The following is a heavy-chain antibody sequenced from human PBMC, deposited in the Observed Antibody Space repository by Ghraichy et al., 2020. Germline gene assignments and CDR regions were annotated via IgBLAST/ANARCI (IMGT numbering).Heavy chain of an antibody. D-gene: IGHD2-2*01. Sequence: GGSLRLSCAASGFSFSFYGMHWVRQAPGKGLEWVAFIRHDASNKFYADSVKGRFTISRDNSKNTLYLQMNSLRAEDTAVYYCAKIYNQLIFDPNHDAFPMWGQGTVVTVSS. CDR3: AKIYNQLIFDPNHDAFPM. CDR1: GFSFSFYG. CDR2: IRHDASNK. V-gene: IGHV3-30*02. J-gene: IGHJ3*02.